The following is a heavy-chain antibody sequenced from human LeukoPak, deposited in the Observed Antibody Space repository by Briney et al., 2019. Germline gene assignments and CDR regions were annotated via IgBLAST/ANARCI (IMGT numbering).Heavy chain of an antibody. Sequence: GGSLRLSCAASGFTFGSYWMAWVRQAPGKGPEWVANINQDGSDKYYVDSVKGRFTISRDNSENTLYLQMSSLRPEDTAIYYCVKDRAVTGPFDYWGQGTLVTVSS. J-gene: IGHJ4*02. CDR1: GFTFGSYW. D-gene: IGHD6-19*01. V-gene: IGHV3-7*01. CDR3: VKDRAVTGPFDY. CDR2: INQDGSDK.